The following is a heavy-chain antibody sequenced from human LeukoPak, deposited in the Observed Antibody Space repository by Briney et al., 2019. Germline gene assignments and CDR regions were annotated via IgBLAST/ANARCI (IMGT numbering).Heavy chain of an antibody. CDR2: ISSDGFNQ. D-gene: IGHD3-9*01. CDR3: ARDSSVVRYFEWWDYFDH. Sequence: GGSLRLSCTASGFSFTMYDMHWVCQAPGKGLEWVAVISSDGFNQKYADSVKGRFTVSRENSKNTLHLQMNGLRPEDTAVYYCARDSSVVRYFEWWDYFDHWGQGTMVTVSS. V-gene: IGHV3-30-3*01. CDR1: GFSFTMYD. J-gene: IGHJ4*02.